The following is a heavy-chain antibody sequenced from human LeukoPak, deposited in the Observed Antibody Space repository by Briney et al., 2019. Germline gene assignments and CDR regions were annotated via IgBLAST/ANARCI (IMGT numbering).Heavy chain of an antibody. Sequence: QAGGSLRLSCAASGFTLSTYWMHWVRQAPGKGLVWVSRINSEGSSTTYADSVKGRFTISRDNAKNILYLQMNSLRAEDTAVYHCARDPAPQSWFDSWGQGTLVTVSS. J-gene: IGHJ5*01. V-gene: IGHV3-74*01. CDR3: ARDPAPQSWFDS. CDR2: INSEGSST. CDR1: GFTLSTYW.